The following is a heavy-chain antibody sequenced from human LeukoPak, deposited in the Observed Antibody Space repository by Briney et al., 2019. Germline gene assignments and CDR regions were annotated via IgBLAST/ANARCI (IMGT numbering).Heavy chain of an antibody. CDR3: ARRFLTGYNDY. CDR2: IDPGDSDT. CDR1: GYSFTNYW. V-gene: IGHV5-51*01. D-gene: IGHD3-9*01. J-gene: IGHJ4*02. Sequence: GESLKISCEGSGYSFTNYWIGLGRQMPGEGLEWMGIIDPGDSDTRDSPSFEGQATISADKSISTAYLQWTSLKASDTAMYYCARRFLTGYNDYWGQGTLVTVSS.